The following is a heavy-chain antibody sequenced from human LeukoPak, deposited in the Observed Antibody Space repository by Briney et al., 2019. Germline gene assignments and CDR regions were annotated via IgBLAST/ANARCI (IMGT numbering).Heavy chain of an antibody. CDR3: ARGQIRSGGHCSRLFDF. D-gene: IGHD2-21*02. V-gene: IGHV3-33*01. J-gene: IGHJ4*02. Sequence: GGSLRLSCAASGFTFNDYAMHWVRQAPGKGLEWVALIWYDGSNEYYADSVKGRFTISRDNSKNTLYLQMNSLRAEDTAVYYCARGQIRSGGHCSRLFDFWGQGTLVTVSS. CDR1: GFTFNDYA. CDR2: IWYDGSNE.